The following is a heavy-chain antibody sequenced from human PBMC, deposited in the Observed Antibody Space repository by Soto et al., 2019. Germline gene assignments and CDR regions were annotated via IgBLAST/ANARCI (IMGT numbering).Heavy chain of an antibody. V-gene: IGHV3-74*01. CDR3: AREGYDSSGPFDY. J-gene: IGHJ4*02. CDR1: GFTFSSYW. CDR2: INSDGSST. Sequence: EVQLVESGGGLVQPGGSVRLSCAASGFTFSSYWMHWVRQARGKGLVWVSRINSDGSSTSYADSVKGRFTISRDNAKNTLYLQMNSLRAEDTAVYYCAREGYDSSGPFDYWGQGTLVTVSS. D-gene: IGHD3-22*01.